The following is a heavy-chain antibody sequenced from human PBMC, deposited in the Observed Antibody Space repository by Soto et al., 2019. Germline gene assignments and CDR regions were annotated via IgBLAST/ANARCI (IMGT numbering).Heavy chain of an antibody. D-gene: IGHD2-15*01. V-gene: IGHV1-18*01. CDR3: AREYCSGGSCYGGDY. CDR2: ISTYNSDT. CDR1: GYTLTSYG. Sequence: QVQLVQSGAEVKEPGASVKVSCKASGYTLTSYGISWVRQAPGQGLEWMGWISTYNSDTKYAHKFQDRVTMTTDTSTSTAYMALRSLRSDDTAVYYCAREYCSGGSCYGGDYWGQGTLVTVSS. J-gene: IGHJ4*02.